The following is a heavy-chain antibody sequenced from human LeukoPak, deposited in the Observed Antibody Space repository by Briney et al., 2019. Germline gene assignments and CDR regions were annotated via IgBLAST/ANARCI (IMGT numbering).Heavy chain of an antibody. CDR1: GGSISSYY. V-gene: IGHV4-59*01. CDR3: ARDLSSSWYNPPPHFDY. J-gene: IGHJ4*02. CDR2: IYYSGST. D-gene: IGHD6-13*01. Sequence: SETLSLTCTVSGGSISSYYWSWIRQPPGKGLEWIGYIYYSGSTNYNPSLKSRVTISVNTSKNQFSLKLSSVTAADTAVYYCARDLSSSWYNPPPHFDYWGQGTLVTVSS.